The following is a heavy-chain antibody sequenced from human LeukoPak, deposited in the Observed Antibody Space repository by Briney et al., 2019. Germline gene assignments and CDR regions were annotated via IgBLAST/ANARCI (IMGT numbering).Heavy chain of an antibody. D-gene: IGHD6-19*01. CDR3: AISAPYQQWLAAFEY. CDR1: GYTFTDYY. J-gene: IGHJ4*02. Sequence: GASVKVSCKASGYTFTDYYIHWVRQAPGQGLEWMGWINPNSGGTICAQKFQGRVTMTSDTSIDTAYVELSSLTSDDTAVYYCAISAPYQQWLAAFEYWGQGTLVTVSS. V-gene: IGHV1-2*02. CDR2: INPNSGGT.